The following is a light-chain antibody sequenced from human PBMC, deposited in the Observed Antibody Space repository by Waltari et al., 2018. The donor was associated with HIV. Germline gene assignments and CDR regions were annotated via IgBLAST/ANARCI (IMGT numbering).Light chain of an antibody. CDR3: QQLNSYPT. Sequence: DIQLTQSPSFLSASVGDRVTITCRASQGIGTYLAWYQQKPGEAPKLLIYAASTLQSGVPSRFSGSGSGTQFTLTISSLQPEDFATYYCQQLNSYPTFGQGTRLETK. CDR2: AAS. V-gene: IGKV1-9*01. J-gene: IGKJ5*01. CDR1: QGIGTY.